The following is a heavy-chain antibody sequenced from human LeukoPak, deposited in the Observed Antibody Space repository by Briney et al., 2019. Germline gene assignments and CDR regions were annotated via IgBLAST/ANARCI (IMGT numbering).Heavy chain of an antibody. D-gene: IGHD3-22*01. Sequence: GGSLRLSCAASGFTVSSNYMSWVRQAPGKGLEWVSVIYSGGSTYYADSVKGRFTISRDNSKNTLYLQMNSLRAEDTAVYYCARFITMMSIGSWFDPWGQGTLVTVSS. CDR3: ARFITMMSIGSWFDP. CDR1: GFTVSSNY. V-gene: IGHV3-66*02. J-gene: IGHJ5*02. CDR2: IYSGGST.